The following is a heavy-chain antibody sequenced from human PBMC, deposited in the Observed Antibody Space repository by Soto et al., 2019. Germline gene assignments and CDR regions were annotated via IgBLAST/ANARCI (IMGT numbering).Heavy chain of an antibody. CDR3: ARDHFEYGETLDF. J-gene: IGHJ4*02. V-gene: IGHV1-18*04. CDR1: GYSFTSYG. D-gene: IGHD4-17*01. CDR2: ISGFSGNT. Sequence: TVRVSCKASGYSFTSYGISWVRQAPGQGLEWMGWISGFSGNTNYGQKVQARVSMTTDTSTSTAYMELKNLRSDDTAVYYCARDHFEYGETLDFWGQGTLVTVSS.